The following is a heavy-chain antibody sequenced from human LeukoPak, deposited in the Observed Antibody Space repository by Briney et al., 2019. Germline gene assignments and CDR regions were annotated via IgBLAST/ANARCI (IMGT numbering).Heavy chain of an antibody. CDR2: IYYSGST. D-gene: IGHD4-23*01. V-gene: IGHV4-59*01. CDR3: VRHQRGNSDAFDI. J-gene: IGHJ3*02. Sequence: SSETLSLTCTVSGGSISSYYWSWIRQPPGKGLEWIGYIYYSGSTNYNPSLKSRVTISVDTSKNQFSLKLSSVTAADTAVYYCVRHQRGNSDAFDIWGQGTMVTVSS. CDR1: GGSISSYY.